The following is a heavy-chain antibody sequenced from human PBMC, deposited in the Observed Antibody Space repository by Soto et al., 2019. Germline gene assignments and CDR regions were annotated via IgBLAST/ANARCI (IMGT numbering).Heavy chain of an antibody. D-gene: IGHD3-10*01. V-gene: IGHV4-34*01. CDR1: GGSFSGYY. CDR2: INHSGST. J-gene: IGHJ5*02. Sequence: QVQLQQWGAGLLKPSETLSLTCAVYGGSFSGYYWSWIRQPPGKGLEWIGGINHSGSTNYKPSLKIRVTISVDTSKIQFSLKLSSVTAADTAVYYCARGLPYYGSGSYYNRQPPYNCFDPWGQGTLVTVSS. CDR3: ARGLPYYGSGSYYNRQPPYNCFDP.